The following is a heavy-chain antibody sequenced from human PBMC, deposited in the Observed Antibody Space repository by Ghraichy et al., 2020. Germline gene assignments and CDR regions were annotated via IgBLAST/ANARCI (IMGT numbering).Heavy chain of an antibody. Sequence: SLNISCAASGFTFDDYAMHWVRQAPGKGLEWVSGITWNSGNIGYADSVKGRFTISRDNAKNSLYLQMNGLRAEDTALYYCAKGYMITVTPNAFDIWGHGTMVTVS. CDR3: AKGYMITVTPNAFDI. CDR1: GFTFDDYA. V-gene: IGHV3-9*01. CDR2: ITWNSGNI. D-gene: IGHD4-17*01. J-gene: IGHJ3*02.